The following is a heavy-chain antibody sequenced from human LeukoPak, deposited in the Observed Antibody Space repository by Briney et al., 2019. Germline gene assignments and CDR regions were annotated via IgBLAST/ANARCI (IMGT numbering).Heavy chain of an antibody. CDR1: GDSVTSGI. D-gene: IGHD3-16*01. Sequence: SQTLSLTCAISGDSVTSGIWNWVRQSPSRGLEWLGRTYHWSKWFNDYAVSVESRMTINADTSRNQFSLQLNSVTPEDTAVYYCARDLHGSRGEFDYWGQGTLVTVSS. J-gene: IGHJ4*02. V-gene: IGHV6-1*01. CDR3: ARDLHGSRGEFDY. CDR2: TYHWSKWFN.